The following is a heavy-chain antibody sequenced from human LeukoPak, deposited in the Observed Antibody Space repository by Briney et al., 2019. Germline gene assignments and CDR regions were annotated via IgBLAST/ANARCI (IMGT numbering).Heavy chain of an antibody. CDR1: GFTFSTYA. CDR2: ISGTGGST. D-gene: IGHD7-27*01. J-gene: IGHJ4*02. V-gene: IGHV3-23*01. CDR3: AKAGNWGFYFDF. Sequence: GGSLRLSCVASGFTFSTYAMNWVRQAPGKGLEWVSHISGTGGSTFYADSVKGRFTVSRDNSKNTLFPQMNGLSAEDTAVYYCAKAGNWGFYFDFWGQGTLVTVSS.